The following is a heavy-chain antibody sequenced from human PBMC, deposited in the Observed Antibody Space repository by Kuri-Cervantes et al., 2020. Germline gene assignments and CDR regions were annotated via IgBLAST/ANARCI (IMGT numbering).Heavy chain of an antibody. CDR3: ARPKYCSGGSCLLKPSPYYYYGMDV. D-gene: IGHD2-15*01. V-gene: IGHV3-30*03. J-gene: IGHJ6*02. Sequence: LSLTCAASGFTFSSYSMNWVRQAPGKGLEWVAVISYDGSNKYYADSVKGRFTISRDNSKNTLYLQMNSLRAEDTAVYYCARPKYCSGGSCLLKPSPYYYYGMDVWGQGTTVTVSS. CDR2: ISYDGSNK. CDR1: GFTFSSYS.